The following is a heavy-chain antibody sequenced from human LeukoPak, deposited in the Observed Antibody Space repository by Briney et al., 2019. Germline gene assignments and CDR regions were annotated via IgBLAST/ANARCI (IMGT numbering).Heavy chain of an antibody. CDR1: GFTFDDYG. D-gene: IGHD1-26*01. CDR3: ARDPYSGTYGDTYYYYMDV. V-gene: IGHV3-20*04. J-gene: IGHJ6*03. Sequence: GGSLRLSCAASGFTFDDYGMSWVRRAPGKGLEWVSGINWNGGSTGYADSVKGRFTISRDNARNSLYLQMNSLRAEDTAVYYCARDPYSGTYGDTYYYYMDVWGKGTTVTISS. CDR2: INWNGGST.